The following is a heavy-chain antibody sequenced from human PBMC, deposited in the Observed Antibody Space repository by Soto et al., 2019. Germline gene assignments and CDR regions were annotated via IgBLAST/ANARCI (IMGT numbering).Heavy chain of an antibody. CDR2: IYHSGST. CDR1: GGSISSGGYS. J-gene: IGHJ5*02. CDR3: ARDQLEGNWFDP. Sequence: QLQLQESGSGLVRPSQTLSLTCAVSGGSISSGGYSWNWIRQPPGKGLEWIGYIYHSGSTLYNPCLKSRVPTSVDKSKNQFSLTLSSVTAADTAVYYCARDQLEGNWFDPWGQGTLVTVSS. V-gene: IGHV4-30-2*01. D-gene: IGHD1-1*01.